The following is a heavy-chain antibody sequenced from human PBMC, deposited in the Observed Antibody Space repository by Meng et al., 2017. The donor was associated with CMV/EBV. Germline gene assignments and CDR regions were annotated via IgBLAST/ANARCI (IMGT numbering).Heavy chain of an antibody. J-gene: IGHJ4*02. CDR1: GYTFTGYD. D-gene: IGHD3-3*01. V-gene: IGHV1-8*01. CDR2: MNPNSGNT. Sequence: ASVQVSCKASGYTFTGYDINWVRQATGHGREWMGWMNPNSGNTGYAQKFQGRVTMTRNTSITTAYMVLSSLRSEDTAVYYCARGRGRFWSGELDYWGQGTLVTVSS. CDR3: ARGRGRFWSGELDY.